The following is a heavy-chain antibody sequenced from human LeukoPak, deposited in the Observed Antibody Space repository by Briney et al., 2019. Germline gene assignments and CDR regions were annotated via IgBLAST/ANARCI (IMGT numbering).Heavy chain of an antibody. D-gene: IGHD2-2*01. CDR2: IYPGDSDT. Sequence: GESLKISCKGSGYSFTSYWIGWVCQMPGKGLEWMGIIYPGDSDTRYSPSFQGQVTISADKSISTAYLQWSSLKASDTAMYYCARQGIGEVVAAAGPDYWGQGTLVTVSS. CDR1: GYSFTSYW. CDR3: ARQGIGEVVAAAGPDY. V-gene: IGHV5-51*01. J-gene: IGHJ4*02.